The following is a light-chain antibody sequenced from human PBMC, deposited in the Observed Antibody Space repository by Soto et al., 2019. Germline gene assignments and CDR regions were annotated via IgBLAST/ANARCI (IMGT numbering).Light chain of an antibody. V-gene: IGLV2-23*02. Sequence: QSVLTQPASVSGSPGQSITISCTGTSSDVGSYNLVSWYQQHPGKAPKLMIYEVSKRPSGVSNRFSGSKSGNTASLTISGLQAEDESDYYCCSYAGNSTFVYVFGPGTEVTVL. CDR2: EVS. J-gene: IGLJ1*01. CDR3: CSYAGNSTFVYV. CDR1: SSDVGSYNL.